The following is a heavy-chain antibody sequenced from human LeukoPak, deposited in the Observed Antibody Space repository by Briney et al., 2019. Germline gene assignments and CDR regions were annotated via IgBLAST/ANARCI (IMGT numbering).Heavy chain of an antibody. V-gene: IGHV1-69*04. Sequence: ASVKVSCKASGGTFSSYAISWVRQAPGQGLEWMGRFIPILGIANYAQKFQGRVTITADKSTSTAYMELSSLRSEDTAVYYCARGRPDSSGYYYLFDYWGQGTLVTVSS. J-gene: IGHJ4*02. D-gene: IGHD3-22*01. CDR1: GGTFSSYA. CDR2: FIPILGIA. CDR3: ARGRPDSSGYYYLFDY.